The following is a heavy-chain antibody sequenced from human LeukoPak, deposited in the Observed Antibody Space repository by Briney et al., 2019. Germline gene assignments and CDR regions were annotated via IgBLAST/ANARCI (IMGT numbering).Heavy chain of an antibody. CDR2: IYYSGST. J-gene: IGHJ5*02. V-gene: IGHV4-39*07. CDR3: ARGGHSGYYYTGDWFDP. CDR1: GGSISSSSYY. Sequence: SETLSLTCTVSGGSISSSSYYWGWIRQPPGKGLEWIGSIYYSGSTYCNPSLKSRVTISVDTSKNQFSLKLSSVTAADTAVYYCARGGHSGYYYTGDWFDPWGQGTLVTVSS. D-gene: IGHD3-22*01.